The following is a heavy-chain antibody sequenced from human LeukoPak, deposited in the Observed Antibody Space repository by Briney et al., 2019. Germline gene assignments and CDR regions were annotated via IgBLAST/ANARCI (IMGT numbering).Heavy chain of an antibody. CDR1: GFTFSSYS. Sequence: GGSLRLSCAASGFTFSSYSMNWVRQAPGKGLEWVANIKQDGTEKYYVDSVRGRFTISRDNAKNSLYLQMNSLRAEDTAVYYCPRVNTGAFDIWGQGTMVTVSS. D-gene: IGHD2-8*02. V-gene: IGHV3-7*01. J-gene: IGHJ3*02. CDR2: IKQDGTEK. CDR3: PRVNTGAFDI.